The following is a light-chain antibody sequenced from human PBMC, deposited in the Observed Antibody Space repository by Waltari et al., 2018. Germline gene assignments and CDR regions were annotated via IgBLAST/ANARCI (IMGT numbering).Light chain of an antibody. CDR3: QQSYNMWA. CDR1: ESIRTY. V-gene: IGKV1-39*01. Sequence: DIQMTQSPSSLSASVGDRVTITCRASESIRTYLNWYRHTAGRAPKLLIYATSSLQSGVPSRFSGSGSETDFTLTITSLQPEDFATYYCQQSYNMWAFGQGTKVEIK. J-gene: IGKJ1*01. CDR2: ATS.